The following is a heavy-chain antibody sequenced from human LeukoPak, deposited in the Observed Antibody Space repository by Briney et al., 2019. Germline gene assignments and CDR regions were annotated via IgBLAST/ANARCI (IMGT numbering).Heavy chain of an antibody. D-gene: IGHD1-1*01. V-gene: IGHV3-23*01. J-gene: IGHJ4*02. CDR3: ARWNLGSDY. CDR1: GFTFSSYS. Sequence: GGSLRLSCSASGFTFSSYSMSWVRQAPGKGLEWVSAISSGGDNTYYEDSVKGRFTISRDDTKNSLYLQMNSLRAEDTGVYYCARWNLGSDYWGQGTLVTVSS. CDR2: ISSGGDNT.